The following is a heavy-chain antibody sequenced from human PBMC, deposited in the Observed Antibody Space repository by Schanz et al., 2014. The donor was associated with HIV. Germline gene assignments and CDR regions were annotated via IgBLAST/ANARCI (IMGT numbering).Heavy chain of an antibody. CDR1: GSNIDDTA. J-gene: IGHJ6*02. Sequence: VQLVESXXXXVQPGRXGXXXXXXSGSNIDDTAMHWVRQAPGKGLEWVSGISWNSGSIGYADSVKGRFTISRDNAKNSLYLQMNSLRAEDTALYYCAKAKSPWTFYXXXMDVWGQGTTVTVSS. CDR3: AKAKSPWTFYXXXMDV. V-gene: IGHV3-9*01. D-gene: IGHD2-21*01. CDR2: ISWNSGSI.